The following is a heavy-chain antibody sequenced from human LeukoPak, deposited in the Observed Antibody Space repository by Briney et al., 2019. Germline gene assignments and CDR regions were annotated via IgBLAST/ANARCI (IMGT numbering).Heavy chain of an antibody. CDR1: GFTFSTYW. D-gene: IGHD1-26*01. CDR2: INNDGRST. CDR3: VSALGGQGGH. V-gene: IGHV3-74*01. J-gene: IGHJ4*02. Sequence: GGSLRLSCAASGFTFSTYWMNWVRQAPGKGLVWVSHINNDGRSTNYADSVKGRFTISRDNAKSTLFLQMNSLRVDDTAVYYCVSALGGQGGHWGQGTRVTFSS.